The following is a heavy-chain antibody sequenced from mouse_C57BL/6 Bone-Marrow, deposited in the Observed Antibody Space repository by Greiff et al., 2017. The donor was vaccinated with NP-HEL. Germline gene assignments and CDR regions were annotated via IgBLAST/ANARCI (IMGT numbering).Heavy chain of an antibody. V-gene: IGHV5-9-1*02. Sequence: EVKVVESGEGLVKPGGSLKLSCAASGFTFSSYAMSWVRQTPEKRLEWVAYISSGGDYIYYADTVKGRFTISRDNARNTLYLQMSSLKSEDTAMYYCTRDYGSRGYAMDYWGQGTSVTVSS. D-gene: IGHD1-1*01. CDR3: TRDYGSRGYAMDY. CDR1: GFTFSSYA. CDR2: ISSGGDYI. J-gene: IGHJ4*01.